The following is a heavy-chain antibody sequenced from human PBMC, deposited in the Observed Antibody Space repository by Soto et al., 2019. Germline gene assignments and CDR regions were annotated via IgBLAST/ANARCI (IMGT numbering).Heavy chain of an antibody. J-gene: IGHJ4*02. D-gene: IGHD5-18*01. V-gene: IGHV1-69*12. CDR1: GGTFSTYA. Sequence: QVQLVQSGAEVKKPESSVKVSCKAPGGTFSTYAISWVRQAPGQGLEWMGGIIPMFGTANYAQRFQDGVTSTADESTNTVYMELSSLRSEDTAVYFCASGIQLWLRRINNGYSGWGQGTLVTVSS. CDR3: ASGIQLWLRRINNGYSG. CDR2: IIPMFGTA.